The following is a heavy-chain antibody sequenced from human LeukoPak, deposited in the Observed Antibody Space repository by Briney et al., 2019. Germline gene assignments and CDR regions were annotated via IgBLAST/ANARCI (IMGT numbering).Heavy chain of an antibody. CDR1: GGSFSGYY. D-gene: IGHD6-25*01. CDR2: INHSGST. V-gene: IGHV4-34*01. CDR3: ARVPPPPAAADY. J-gene: IGHJ4*02. Sequence: SETLSLTRAVYGGSFSGYYWSWIRQPPGKGLEWIGEINHSGSTNYNPSLKSRVTISVDTSKNQFSLKLSSVTAADTAAYYCARVPPPPAAADYWGQGTLVTVSS.